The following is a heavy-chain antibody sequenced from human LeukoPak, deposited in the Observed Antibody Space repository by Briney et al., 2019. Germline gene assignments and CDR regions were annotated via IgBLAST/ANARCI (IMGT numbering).Heavy chain of an antibody. CDR3: ARAIRADRRGSWFDP. CDR2: ISTYNGNT. V-gene: IGHV1-18*01. Sequence: GASVKVSCKASGYTFTKYGITWVRQAPGQGLEWMGWISTYNGNTNYAQKLQGRVTFSRNTSITTAYMELSSLRSEDTAVYYCARAIRADRRGSWFDPWGQGTLVTVSS. CDR1: GYTFTKYG. D-gene: IGHD6-6*01. J-gene: IGHJ5*02.